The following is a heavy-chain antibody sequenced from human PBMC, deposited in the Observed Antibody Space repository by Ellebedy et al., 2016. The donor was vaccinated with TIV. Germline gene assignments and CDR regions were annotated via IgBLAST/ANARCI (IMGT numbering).Heavy chain of an antibody. D-gene: IGHD2-2*01. CDR3: ARGPNCSSTSCYRPGAGGRKGFDY. CDR1: GFTFSSYS. V-gene: IGHV3-21*01. Sequence: GGSLRLSXAASGFTFSSYSMNWVRQAPGKGLEWVSSISSSSSYIYYADSVKGRFTISRDNAKNSLYLQMNSLRAEDTAVYYCARGPNCSSTSCYRPGAGGRKGFDYWGQGTLVTASS. J-gene: IGHJ4*02. CDR2: ISSSSSYI.